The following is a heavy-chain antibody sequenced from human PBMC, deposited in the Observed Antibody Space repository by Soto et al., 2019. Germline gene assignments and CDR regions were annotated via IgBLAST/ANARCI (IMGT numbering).Heavy chain of an antibody. CDR2: IYYSGST. V-gene: IGHV4-61*05. Sequence: PSETLSLTCTVSGGSISSSGYYWGWIPQPPGKGLEWIGYIYYSGSTNYNPSLKSRVTISVDTSKNQFSLRLRSMTASDAAEYYFERHVRTATTYTGCAPWGQGTLVTVSP. D-gene: IGHD3-16*01. J-gene: IGHJ5*02. CDR3: ERHVRTATTYTGCAP. CDR1: GGSISSSGYY.